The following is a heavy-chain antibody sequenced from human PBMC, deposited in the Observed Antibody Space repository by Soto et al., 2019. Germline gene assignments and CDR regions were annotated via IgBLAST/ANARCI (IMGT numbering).Heavy chain of an antibody. V-gene: IGHV1-2*02. CDR3: ARSLTEGYCTITGCYTRPLYGMDV. Sequence: GASVKVPCKASGYTFSGYYIHWLRQAPGQGLEWMGWINPNSGGTNYAQKFQGRVTVTRDTPTSTAYMELSRLTSDDTAVYYCARSLTEGYCTITGCYTRPLYGMDVWGQGTTVTVSS. D-gene: IGHD2-2*02. CDR1: GYTFSGYY. CDR2: INPNSGGT. J-gene: IGHJ6*02.